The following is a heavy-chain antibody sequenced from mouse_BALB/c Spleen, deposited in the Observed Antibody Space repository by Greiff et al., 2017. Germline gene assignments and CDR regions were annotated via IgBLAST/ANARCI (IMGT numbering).Heavy chain of an antibody. CDR3: ARDHYYGSSYWYFDV. D-gene: IGHD1-1*01. CDR2: INPSSGYT. CDR1: GYTFTSYT. Sequence: QVQLKQSGAELARPGASVKMSCKASGYTFTSYTMHWVKQRPGQGLEWIGYINPSSGYTNYNQKFKDKATLTADKSSSTAYMQLSSLTSEDSAVYYCARDHYYGSSYWYFDVWGAGTTVTVSS. V-gene: IGHV1-4*01. J-gene: IGHJ1*01.